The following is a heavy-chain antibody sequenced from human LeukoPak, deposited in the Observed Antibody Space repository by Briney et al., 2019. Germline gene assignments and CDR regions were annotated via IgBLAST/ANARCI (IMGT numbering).Heavy chain of an antibody. Sequence: SETLSLTCSVSGGSVMSYYWSWIRQPPGKGLEWLGYIYSNGSTNFHPSLKSRLTISVDTSKTQISLKLTSVTVADTAVYYCARSGGGYTATILGYFFDYWGQGALVTVSS. CDR3: ARSGGGYTATILGYFFDY. J-gene: IGHJ4*02. CDR2: IYSNGST. D-gene: IGHD5-18*01. CDR1: GGSVMSYY. V-gene: IGHV4-59*02.